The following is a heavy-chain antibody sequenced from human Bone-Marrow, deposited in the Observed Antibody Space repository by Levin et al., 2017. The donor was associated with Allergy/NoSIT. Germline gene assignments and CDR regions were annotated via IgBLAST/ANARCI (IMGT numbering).Heavy chain of an antibody. CDR3: ARGITIYGGGYVY. CDR2: INPNSGDT. V-gene: IGHV1-2*06. CDR1: CSPFPGSS. D-gene: IGHD3-3*01. Sequence: SFPSSCSPFPGSSLHWVRQAPGQGLEWMGRINPNSGDTKFEQKFQGRVTVPRDPSISTVYMELSRLTSDDTAVYYCARGITIYGGGYVYWGQGTLVTVSS. J-gene: IGHJ4*02.